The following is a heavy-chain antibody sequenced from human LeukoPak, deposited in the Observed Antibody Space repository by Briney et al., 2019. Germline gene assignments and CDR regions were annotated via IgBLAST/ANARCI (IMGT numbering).Heavy chain of an antibody. J-gene: IGHJ4*02. Sequence: GGSLRLSCAASGFTFSSYAMTWVRQAPGKRLEWVSTMSGSGDRTYYADSVKGRFTISRDNFKNTLFLEMNSLEVEDTAVYYCAKDQRGYMTMILLEYWGQGTLVTVSS. V-gene: IGHV3-23*01. D-gene: IGHD3-22*01. CDR1: GFTFSSYA. CDR2: MSGSGDRT. CDR3: AKDQRGYMTMILLEY.